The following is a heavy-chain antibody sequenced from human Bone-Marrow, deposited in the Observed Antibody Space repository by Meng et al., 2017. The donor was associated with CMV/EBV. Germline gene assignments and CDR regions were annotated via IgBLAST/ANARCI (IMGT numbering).Heavy chain of an antibody. CDR1: GFTFSNAW. V-gene: IGHV3-53*01. D-gene: IGHD3-3*01. CDR2: IKSKTDGST. J-gene: IGHJ4*02. Sequence: GESLKISCAASGFTFSNAWMSWVRQAPGKGLEWVGRIKSKTDGSTYYADSVKGRFTISRDNSKNTLYLQMNSLRAEDTAVYYCARLYYDFWSGYHYYFDYWGQGTLVTVSS. CDR3: ARLYYDFWSGYHYYFDY.